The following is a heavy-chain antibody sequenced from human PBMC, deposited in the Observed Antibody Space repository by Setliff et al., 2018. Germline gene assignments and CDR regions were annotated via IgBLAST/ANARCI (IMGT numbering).Heavy chain of an antibody. D-gene: IGHD1-1*01. V-gene: IGHV3-33*01. CDR2: IWYDGSNK. CDR1: GFSFSSYG. CDR3: VRGLSDRVNWFAFDY. Sequence: QPGGSLRLSCAASGFSFSSYGMHWVRQAPGKGLEWVAVIWYDGSNKYYADSVKGRFTISRDNAKNSVDLQMSSLRPEDTAIYFCVRGLSDRVNWFAFDYWGQGTLVTVSS. J-gene: IGHJ4*02.